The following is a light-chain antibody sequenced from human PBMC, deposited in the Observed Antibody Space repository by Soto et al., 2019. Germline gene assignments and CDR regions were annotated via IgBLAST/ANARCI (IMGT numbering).Light chain of an antibody. V-gene: IGLV2-14*01. CDR2: DVS. CDR1: TSDVGRYNY. J-gene: IGLJ3*02. Sequence: QSALTQPASVSGSPVQSMTISCTGTTSDVGRYNYVSWHQQHPGKAPKLLIFDVSNRPSGVSDRFSGSKSGNTASLTISGLQAEDEADYYRHPPTTAPTSVFAGGPPLPV. CDR3: HPPTTAPTSV.